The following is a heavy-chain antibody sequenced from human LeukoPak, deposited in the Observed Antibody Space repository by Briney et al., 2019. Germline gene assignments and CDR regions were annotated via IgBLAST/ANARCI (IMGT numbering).Heavy chain of an antibody. CDR3: ARVIYCSGGSCYDGAWFDP. J-gene: IGHJ5*02. Sequence: SETLSLTCGVSGYSISSGYYCGWIRQPPGKGLEWIGSIYHGGSTYHNPSLKSRVTISVDTSKNQFSLKLSSLTAADTAVYYCARVIYCSGGSCYDGAWFDPWGQGTLVTVSS. CDR1: GYSISSGYY. D-gene: IGHD2-15*01. CDR2: IYHGGST. V-gene: IGHV4-38-2*01.